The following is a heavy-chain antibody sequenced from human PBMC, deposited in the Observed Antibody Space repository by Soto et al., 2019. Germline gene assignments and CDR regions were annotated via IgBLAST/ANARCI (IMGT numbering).Heavy chain of an antibody. CDR3: AQLDRTFDY. CDR2: INSDGSST. D-gene: IGHD6-13*01. V-gene: IGHV3-74*01. CDR1: GFTFSSYW. Sequence: GGSLRLSCAASGFTFSSYWMHWVRQAPGKGLVWVSRINSDGSSTSNADSVKSRFNISRDNAKNTLYLQMNGLSAEDNAVYYCAQLDRTFDYWGQGTLVTVSS. J-gene: IGHJ4*02.